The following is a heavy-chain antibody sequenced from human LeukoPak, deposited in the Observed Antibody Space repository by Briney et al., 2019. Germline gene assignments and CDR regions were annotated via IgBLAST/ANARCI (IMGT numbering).Heavy chain of an antibody. Sequence: GGSLRLSCAASGFTFSSYSMNWVRQAPGKGLEWVSSISSSSSYIYYADSVKGRFTISRDNAKNSLYLQMNSLRAEDTAVYYCAREAYYYNSSGQTYYFDYWGQGTLVTVSS. V-gene: IGHV3-21*01. D-gene: IGHD3-22*01. J-gene: IGHJ4*02. CDR3: AREAYYYNSSGQTYYFDY. CDR1: GFTFSSYS. CDR2: ISSSSSYI.